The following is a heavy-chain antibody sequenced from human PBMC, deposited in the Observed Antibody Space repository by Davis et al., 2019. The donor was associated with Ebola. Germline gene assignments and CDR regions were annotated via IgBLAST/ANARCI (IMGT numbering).Heavy chain of an antibody. J-gene: IGHJ4*02. CDR1: GYTFSNYG. Sequence: ASVKVSCKASGYTFSNYGITWVRQAPGQGLEWMGWINPHNGNTNYAQNVQGRVIMTSDTATTTAYMEVGSLRSDDTAVYYCARAQFPTTSDHWGQGTLVTVSS. D-gene: IGHD1-1*01. CDR2: INPHNGNT. V-gene: IGHV1-18*04. CDR3: ARAQFPTTSDH.